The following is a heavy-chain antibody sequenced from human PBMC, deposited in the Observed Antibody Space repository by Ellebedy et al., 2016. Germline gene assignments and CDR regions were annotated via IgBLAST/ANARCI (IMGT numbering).Heavy chain of an antibody. CDR2: VFHTGTT. V-gene: IGHV4-59*02. CDR1: GGSVSSDY. D-gene: IGHD6-19*01. CDR3: AKWNGGWYAFEV. Sequence: SETLSLTCNVSGGSVSSDYWNWIRRPPGKGLEWIGYVFHTGTTNYNPSLTSRVTMSVDTSKSQFSLRLTSVTAADTAVYYCAKWNGGWYAFEVWGQGTMVTVSS. J-gene: IGHJ3*01.